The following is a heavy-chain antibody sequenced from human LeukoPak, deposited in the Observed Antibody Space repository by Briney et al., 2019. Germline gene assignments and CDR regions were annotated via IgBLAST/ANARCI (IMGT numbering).Heavy chain of an antibody. CDR3: AGTGLFFDY. V-gene: IGHV4-59*01. CDR2: MYYSGGT. CDR1: GASISGYY. J-gene: IGHJ4*01. D-gene: IGHD7-27*01. Sequence: SETLSLTCRVSGASISGYYWSWIRQPPGKGLEWIGHMYYSGGTTYNPSLKSRVSISLDTSKKHFSLKLSSVTAADTAVYYCAGTGLFFDYWGHGALVTVSS.